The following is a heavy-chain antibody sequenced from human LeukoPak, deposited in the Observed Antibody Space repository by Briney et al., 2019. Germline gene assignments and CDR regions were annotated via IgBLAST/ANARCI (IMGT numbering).Heavy chain of an antibody. V-gene: IGHV3-21*01. CDR1: GFIFSSYS. J-gene: IGHJ6*02. CDR3: ARDISTHYYYCGMDV. Sequence: GGSLRLSCAASGFIFSSYSMNWVRQAPGKGLEWVSSISSSSSYIYYADSVKGRFTISRDNAKNSLYLQMNSLRAEDTAVYYCARDISTHYYYCGMDVWGQGTTVTVSS. CDR2: ISSSSSYI.